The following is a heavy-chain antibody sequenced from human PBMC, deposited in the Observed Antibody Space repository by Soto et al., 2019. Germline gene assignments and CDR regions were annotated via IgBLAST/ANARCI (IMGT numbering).Heavy chain of an antibody. CDR2: IYYGGST. CDR3: ARHGYISRYWPDWFVP. Sequence: SETLSLTCTVSGDSISNTNYYWGWVRQSPGKGLEWIGSIYYGGSTYSSPSLDSRVTISVDTSKNQFSLRLGSMTAADTAVYYCARHGYISRYWPDWFVPWCQATLVSVSS. D-gene: IGHD6-13*01. J-gene: IGHJ5*02. V-gene: IGHV4-39*01. CDR1: GDSISNTNYY.